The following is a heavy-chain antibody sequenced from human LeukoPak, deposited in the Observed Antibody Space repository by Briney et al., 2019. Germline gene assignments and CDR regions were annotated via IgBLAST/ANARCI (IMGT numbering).Heavy chain of an antibody. D-gene: IGHD3-22*01. CDR2: IIPIFGTA. CDR3: ARDPLNYYDSSGCSPLLDY. J-gene: IGHJ4*02. Sequence: GASVKVSCKASGGTFSSYAISWVRQAPGQGLEWMRGIIPIFGTANYAQKFQGRVTITADESTSTAYMELSSLRSEDTAVYYCARDPLNYYDSSGCSPLLDYWGQGTLVTVSS. V-gene: IGHV1-69*13. CDR1: GGTFSSYA.